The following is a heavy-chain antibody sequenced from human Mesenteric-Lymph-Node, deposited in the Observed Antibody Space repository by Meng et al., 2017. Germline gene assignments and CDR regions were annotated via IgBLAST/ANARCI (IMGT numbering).Heavy chain of an antibody. D-gene: IGHD2-2*01. CDR3: ARAPRTYCSSTSCLYYYYGMDV. CDR1: GGSFSGYY. J-gene: IGHJ6*02. V-gene: IGHV4-34*01. Sequence: GSLRLSCAVYGGSFSGYYWSWIRQPPGKGREWMGEINHSGSTNYNPSLKSRVTISVDTSKNQFSLKLSSVTAADTAVYYCARAPRTYCSSTSCLYYYYGMDVWGQGTTVTVSS. CDR2: INHSGST.